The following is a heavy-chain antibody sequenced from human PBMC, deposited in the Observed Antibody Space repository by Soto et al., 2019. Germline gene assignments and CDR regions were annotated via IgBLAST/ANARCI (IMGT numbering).Heavy chain of an antibody. CDR2: IYYSGST. J-gene: IGHJ3*02. Sequence: SETLSLTCTVSGGSISSYYWSWIRQPPGKGLEWIGYIYYSGSTNYNPSLKSRVTISVDTSKNQFSLKLSSVTAADTAVYYCARTTTVTTPDAFDIWGQGTMVTVS. D-gene: IGHD4-17*01. V-gene: IGHV4-59*08. CDR1: GGSISSYY. CDR3: ARTTTVTTPDAFDI.